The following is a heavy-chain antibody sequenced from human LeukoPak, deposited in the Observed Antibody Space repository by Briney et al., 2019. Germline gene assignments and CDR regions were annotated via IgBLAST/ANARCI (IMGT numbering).Heavy chain of an antibody. CDR3: ARSSEGRYYYDSSGFSYYYYYMDV. D-gene: IGHD3-22*01. Sequence: SETLSLTCTVSGGSISNFYWSWIRQPAGKGLEWIGHIFTSGSTNYNPSLKSRVTISVDTSKNQFSLKLSSVTAADTAVYYCARSSEGRYYYDSSGFSYYYYYMDVWGKGTTVTISS. V-gene: IGHV4-4*07. CDR2: IFTSGST. J-gene: IGHJ6*03. CDR1: GGSISNFY.